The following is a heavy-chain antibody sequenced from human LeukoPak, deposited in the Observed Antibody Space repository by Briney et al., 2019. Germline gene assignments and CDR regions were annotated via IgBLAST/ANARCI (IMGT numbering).Heavy chain of an antibody. CDR2: INHSGST. Sequence: SETLSLTCAVYGGSFSGYYWSWIRQPPGKGLEWIGEINHSGSTNYNPSLKSRVTISVDTSKNQFSLKLSSVTAADTVVYYCARICGGDCYFTGSNAFDIWGQGTVVTVSS. CDR3: ARICGGDCYFTGSNAFDI. J-gene: IGHJ3*02. D-gene: IGHD2-21*02. V-gene: IGHV4-34*01. CDR1: GGSFSGYY.